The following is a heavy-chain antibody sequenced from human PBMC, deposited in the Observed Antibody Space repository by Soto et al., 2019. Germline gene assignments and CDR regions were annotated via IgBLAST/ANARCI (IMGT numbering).Heavy chain of an antibody. V-gene: IGHV3-11*01. J-gene: IGHJ3*02. CDR1: GFTFSDYY. D-gene: IGHD6-25*01. Sequence: PGGSLRLSCAASGFTFSDYYMSWIRQAPGKGLEWVSYISTSGSTIYYADSVKGRFTISRGNAKNSLYLQMNSLRAEDTAVYYCASGGAGGRSGRRGACRIWRQETMVTVSS. CDR3: ASGGAGGRSGRRGACRI. CDR2: ISTSGSTI.